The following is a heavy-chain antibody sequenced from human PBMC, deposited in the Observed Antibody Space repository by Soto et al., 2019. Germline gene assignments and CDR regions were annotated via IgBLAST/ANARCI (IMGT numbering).Heavy chain of an antibody. CDR2: INNDGSNT. D-gene: IGHD5-12*01. V-gene: IGHV3-74*01. Sequence: SGGSLRLSCAASGFTFSSYWMHWVRQAPGKGLVWVSRINNDGSNTNYADSVKGRFSISRDNSKNSLFLQMNSLSADDTAIYYCAKGGLSDSPSAIDYWGLGTLVTVSS. CDR1: GFTFSSYW. J-gene: IGHJ4*02. CDR3: AKGGLSDSPSAIDY.